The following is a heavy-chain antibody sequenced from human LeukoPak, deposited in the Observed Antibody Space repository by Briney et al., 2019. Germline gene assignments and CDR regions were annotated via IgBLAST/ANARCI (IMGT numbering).Heavy chain of an antibody. V-gene: IGHV1-69*13. CDR2: IIPIFGIA. J-gene: IGHJ6*03. D-gene: IGHD3-10*01. Sequence: ASVKVSCKASGGTFSSYAINWVRQAPGQGLEWMGGIIPIFGIANYAQKFQGRVTITADESTSTAYMELSSLRSEDTAVYYCARSLRVRGVPDYMDVWGKGTTVTISS. CDR3: ARSLRVRGVPDYMDV. CDR1: GGTFSSYA.